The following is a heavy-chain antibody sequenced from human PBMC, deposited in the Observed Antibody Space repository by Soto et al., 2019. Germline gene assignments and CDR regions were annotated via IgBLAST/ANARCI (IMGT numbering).Heavy chain of an antibody. Sequence: QVQLVESGGGVVQPGRSLRLSCAASGFTFSSYGMHWVRQAPGKGLEWVAVISYDGNVAYNADSVRGRFTISRDNSKNTLYLQMNSLRTEDTAIYYCAKEGPITNWYFDYWGQGTLVTVSS. CDR1: GFTFSSYG. CDR3: AKEGPITNWYFDY. J-gene: IGHJ4*02. D-gene: IGHD1-1*01. V-gene: IGHV3-30*18. CDR2: ISYDGNVA.